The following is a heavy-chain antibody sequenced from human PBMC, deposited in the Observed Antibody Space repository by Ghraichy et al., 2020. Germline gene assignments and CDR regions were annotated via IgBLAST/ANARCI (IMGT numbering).Heavy chain of an antibody. CDR1: GGSIDSYY. J-gene: IGHJ5*02. Sequence: SETLSLTCTVSGGSIDSYYWSWIRQTPGKGLEWIGYIYYSGSTKYNTSLKSRVTISLDTSKSQFSLKLSSVTAADTAVYYCARRGITSGGSGWFAPWGQGTLVTVSS. V-gene: IGHV4-59*08. D-gene: IGHD3-10*01. CDR2: IYYSGST. CDR3: ARRGITSGGSGWFAP.